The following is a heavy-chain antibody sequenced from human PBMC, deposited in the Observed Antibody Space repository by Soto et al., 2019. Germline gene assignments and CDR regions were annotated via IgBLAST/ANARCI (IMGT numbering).Heavy chain of an antibody. CDR2: ISSSSSYT. CDR3: ARTYCSGGSCHMGYFDY. V-gene: IGHV3-11*06. Sequence: GGSLRLSCAASGFTFSDYYMSWIRQAPGKGLEWVSYISSSSSYTNYADSVKGRFTISRDNAKNSLYLQMNSLRAEDTAVYYCARTYCSGGSCHMGYFDYWGQGTLVTVSS. J-gene: IGHJ4*02. CDR1: GFTFSDYY. D-gene: IGHD2-15*01.